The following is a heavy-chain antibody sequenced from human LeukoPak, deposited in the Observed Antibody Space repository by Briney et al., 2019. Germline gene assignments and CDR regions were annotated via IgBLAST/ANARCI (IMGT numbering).Heavy chain of an antibody. CDR1: GFTFNNFG. CDR2: ISCDGGTQ. J-gene: IGHJ4*02. Sequence: GGSLRLSCAASGFTFNNFGMQWVRQTPGKGLEWVTVISCDGGTQYYADSVKGRFTISRDDSKNTLYLQMNSLRVEDTAVYYCARGGAARPDFWGQGTLVTVSS. D-gene: IGHD6-6*01. CDR3: ARGGAARPDF. V-gene: IGHV3-30*03.